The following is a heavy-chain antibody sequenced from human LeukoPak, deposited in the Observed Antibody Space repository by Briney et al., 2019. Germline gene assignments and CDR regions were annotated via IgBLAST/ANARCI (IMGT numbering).Heavy chain of an antibody. CDR1: GFTVSSNY. CDR3: ARGAYGIKGSAYDI. D-gene: IGHD4-17*01. CDR2: LYSAGNT. J-gene: IGHJ3*02. V-gene: IGHV3-53*01. Sequence: PGGSLRLSCAASGFTVSSNYMTWVRQAPGKGLEWVSVLYSAGNTFYADSVKGRFSISIDNSKNTLFLQMNSLGADDTAVYYCARGAYGIKGSAYDIWGRGTKVTVSS.